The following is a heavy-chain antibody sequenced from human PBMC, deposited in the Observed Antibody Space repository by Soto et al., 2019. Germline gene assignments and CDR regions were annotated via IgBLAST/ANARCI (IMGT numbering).Heavy chain of an antibody. Sequence: QVQLMQSGAEVKKPGASVKVSCKASGDTFTDYYIHWVRQAPGQGLEWMGTVNPSGGHTTYAQHFLGRVTMTRDTSTSTLYMELTSLTSEDTAVYYCARGGHVVVVTAALAYWGQGTLVTVSS. D-gene: IGHD2-21*02. CDR2: VNPSGGHT. CDR1: GDTFTDYY. J-gene: IGHJ4*02. V-gene: IGHV1-46*01. CDR3: ARGGHVVVVTAALAY.